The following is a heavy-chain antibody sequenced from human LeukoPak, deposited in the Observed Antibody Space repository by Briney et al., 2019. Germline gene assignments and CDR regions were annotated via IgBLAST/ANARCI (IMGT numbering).Heavy chain of an antibody. D-gene: IGHD6-13*01. CDR1: GFTFSSYS. Sequence: GGSLRLSCAASGFTFSSYSKNWVRQAPGKGLEWVSSISSSSSYIYYADSVKGRFTISRDNAKNSLYLQMNSLRAEDTAVYYCARDRRQQVDEGYFDYWGQGPLVTVSS. V-gene: IGHV3-21*01. J-gene: IGHJ4*02. CDR3: ARDRRQQVDEGYFDY. CDR2: ISSSSSYI.